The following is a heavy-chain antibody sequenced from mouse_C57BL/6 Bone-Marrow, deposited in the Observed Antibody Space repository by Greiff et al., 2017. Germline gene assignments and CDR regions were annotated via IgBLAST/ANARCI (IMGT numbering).Heavy chain of an antibody. D-gene: IGHD4-1*01. J-gene: IGHJ2*01. CDR1: GYTFTSYW. Sequence: QVQLQQPGAELVKPGASVKMSCKASGYTFTSYWITWVKQRPGQGLEWIGDIYPGSGRTSYNEKFKSKAILTVDNSSNTAYMQLSSLTSEDSAVFYCARAGALGRGFDYWGQGTTLTVSS. CDR2: IYPGSGRT. CDR3: ARAGALGRGFDY. V-gene: IGHV1-55*01.